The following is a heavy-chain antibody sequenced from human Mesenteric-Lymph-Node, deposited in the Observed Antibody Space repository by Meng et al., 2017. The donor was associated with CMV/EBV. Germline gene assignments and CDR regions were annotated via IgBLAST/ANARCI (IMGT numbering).Heavy chain of an antibody. J-gene: IGHJ4*02. V-gene: IGHV4-38-2*02. Sequence: SETLSLTCTVSGYSISSGYYWGWIRQPPGKGLEWTGSIYHSGSTYYNPSLKSRVTISVETSKNQFSLKLGSVTAADTAVYYCARGKGKVVVVPEHFDYWGQGTLVTVSS. CDR3: ARGKGKVVVVPEHFDY. CDR1: GYSISSGYY. D-gene: IGHD2-2*01. CDR2: IYHSGST.